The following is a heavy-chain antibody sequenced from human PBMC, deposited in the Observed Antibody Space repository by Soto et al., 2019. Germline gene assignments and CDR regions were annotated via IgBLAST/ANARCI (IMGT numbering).Heavy chain of an antibody. CDR1: GCIFSNYV. Sequence: GGALRLSCAASGCIFSNYVMSGVRQAPGKGLEWVSSISDSGGTSYYADSVKGRFTISRDNSKNTLYLQMNSLRAEDTAIYYCAKRPRALLTFDYRGPGPLVTLSS. CDR2: ISDSGGTS. D-gene: IGHD1-26*01. CDR3: AKRPRALLTFDY. V-gene: IGHV3-23*01. J-gene: IGHJ4*02.